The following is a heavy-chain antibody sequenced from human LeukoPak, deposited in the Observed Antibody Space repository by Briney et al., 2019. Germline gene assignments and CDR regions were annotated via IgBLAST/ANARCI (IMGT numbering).Heavy chain of an antibody. CDR1: GFTFSSYA. CDR2: ISGSGGST. Sequence: PGGSLRLSCAASGFTFSSYAMSWVRQAPGKGLEWVSAISGSGGSTYYADSVKGRFTISRDNSKNTLYLQMNSLRAEDTAVYYCARGGYYDSSGYYSLYFDYWGQGTLVTVSS. J-gene: IGHJ4*02. D-gene: IGHD3-22*01. CDR3: ARGGYYDSSGYYSLYFDY. V-gene: IGHV3-23*01.